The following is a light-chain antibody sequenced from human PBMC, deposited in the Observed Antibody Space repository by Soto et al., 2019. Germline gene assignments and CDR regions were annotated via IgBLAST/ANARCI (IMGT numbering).Light chain of an antibody. CDR2: ENN. CDR1: SSNIGNNY. CDR3: GTWDSSRSAL. Sequence: QSVLTQPPSVSAAPGQKVTISCSGSSSNIGNNYVSWYQQLPGTAPKLLIYENNKRPSGIPDRFSGSKSGTSATLGITGLQTGDEADYYCGTWDSSRSALFGTGTKLTVL. J-gene: IGLJ1*01. V-gene: IGLV1-51*02.